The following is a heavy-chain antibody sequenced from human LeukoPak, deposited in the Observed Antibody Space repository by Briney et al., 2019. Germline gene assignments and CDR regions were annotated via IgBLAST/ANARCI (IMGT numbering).Heavy chain of an antibody. V-gene: IGHV1-69*13. J-gene: IGHJ6*04. CDR1: GGTFSSYA. CDR3: ARRVRRGVSHPPHYYYYYAMDV. Sequence: ASVKVSCKSSGGTFSSYAISWVRQAPGQGLEWMGGIIPMFRTANYAQKFQGIVTITADESTSTAYMELSSLRSEDTAVYYCARRVRRGVSHPPHYYYYYAMDVWGKGTTITVSA. D-gene: IGHD3-10*01. CDR2: IIPMFRTA.